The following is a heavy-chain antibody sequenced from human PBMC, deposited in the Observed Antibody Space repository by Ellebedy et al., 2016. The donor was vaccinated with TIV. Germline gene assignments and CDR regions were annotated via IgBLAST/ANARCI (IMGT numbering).Heavy chain of an antibody. CDR3: AKGSGATGWFCTDY. Sequence: PGGSLRLSCAASGFTFTTFWMSWVRQAPGKGLEWVSGIDWNSGKTAYADSVKGRFTISRDNAKNSLYLEMKSLRVEDSALYFCAKGSGATGWFCTDYWGQGTLVTVSS. J-gene: IGHJ4*02. CDR2: IDWNSGKT. CDR1: GFTFTTFW. V-gene: IGHV3-20*04. D-gene: IGHD6-19*01.